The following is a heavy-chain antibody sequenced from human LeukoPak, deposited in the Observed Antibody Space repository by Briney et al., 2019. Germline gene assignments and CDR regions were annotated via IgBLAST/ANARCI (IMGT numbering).Heavy chain of an antibody. Sequence: ASVKVSCKASGGTFSSYASSWVRQAPGQGLEWMGGIIPIFGTANYAQKFQGRVTMTRDTSTSTVYLELSSLRSEDTAVYYCARDGSYGPDYWGQGTLVTVSS. CDR3: ARDGSYGPDY. D-gene: IGHD5-18*01. CDR1: GGTFSSYA. V-gene: IGHV1-69*05. CDR2: IIPIFGTA. J-gene: IGHJ4*02.